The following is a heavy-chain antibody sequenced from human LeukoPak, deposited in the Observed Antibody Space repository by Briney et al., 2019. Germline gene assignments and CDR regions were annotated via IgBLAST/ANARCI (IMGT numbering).Heavy chain of an antibody. CDR1: GGSTSSSTDS. V-gene: IGHV4-39*01. J-gene: IGHJ4*02. CDR3: ARGGGYCSSTSCYFDY. D-gene: IGHD2-2*01. Sequence: PSETLSLTCTVSGGSTSSSTDSWGWIRQPPGKGLERIGSIYYSGSTYYNPSLKSRVTISVDTSKNQFSLKLSSVTAADTAVYYCARGGGYCSSTSCYFDYWGQGSLVTVSS. CDR2: IYYSGST.